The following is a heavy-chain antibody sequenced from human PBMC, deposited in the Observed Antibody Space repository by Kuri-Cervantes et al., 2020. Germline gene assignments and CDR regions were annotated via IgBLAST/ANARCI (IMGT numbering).Heavy chain of an antibody. CDR3: ARGVEGFLDYFNY. CDR1: GGSISSYY. Sequence: SETLSLTCTVSGGSISSYYWSWIRQPPGKGLEWIGYIYYSGGTNYNPSLKSRVTISVDTSKNQFSLRLTSVTAADTAVYYCARGVEGFLDYFNYWSQGTLITVSS. J-gene: IGHJ4*02. D-gene: IGHD2-15*01. CDR2: IYYSGGT. V-gene: IGHV4-59*01.